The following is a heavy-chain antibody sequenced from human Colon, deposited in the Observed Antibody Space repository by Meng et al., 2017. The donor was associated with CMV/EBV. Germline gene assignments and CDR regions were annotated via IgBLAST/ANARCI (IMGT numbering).Heavy chain of an antibody. J-gene: IGHJ4*02. D-gene: IGHD7-27*01. CDR2: ISCNSGDT. V-gene: IGHV1-46*01. CDR3: SRDGPWGYGGSDY. CDR1: GYTLSNYY. Sequence: QGPLVGSGHGLMKPGASWQVSCTASGYTLSNYYFHWVRKAPGQGLEWIGVISCNSGDTAYAQKFKGRFTMTRDTSKRTAYMELSSLRSEDTAVYYCSRDGPWGYGGSDYWGQGTLVTVSS.